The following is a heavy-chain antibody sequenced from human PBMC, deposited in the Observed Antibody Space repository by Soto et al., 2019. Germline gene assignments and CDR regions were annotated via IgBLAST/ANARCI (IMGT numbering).Heavy chain of an antibody. CDR3: ARTTLSTGWGDAFDI. CDR2: VYNTGSA. J-gene: IGHJ3*02. Sequence: QVQLHESGPGLVKPSETLSLICTVSGDSISTYSWSWLRQPPGKGPECIGYVYNTGSAKYNPSLRSRDTVSVDTSKNQFSLKLTSVTAADTAVYYCARTTLSTGWGDAFDIWGQGTKVSVSS. CDR1: GDSISTYS. V-gene: IGHV4-59*01. D-gene: IGHD3-16*01.